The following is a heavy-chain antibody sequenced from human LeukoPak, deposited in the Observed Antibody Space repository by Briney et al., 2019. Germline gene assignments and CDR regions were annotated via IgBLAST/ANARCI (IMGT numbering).Heavy chain of an antibody. CDR1: GFSFSNYA. J-gene: IGHJ4*02. Sequence: GGSLRLSCAASGFSFSNYAMHWVRQAPGKGLEYVSRISTYGGSTYHANSVKGRFTISRDNSKNTLYLQMGSLRTEDMAVYYCATSLIWFGELSAPFDYWGQGTLVTVSS. CDR3: ATSLIWFGELSAPFDY. CDR2: ISTYGGST. D-gene: IGHD3-10*01. V-gene: IGHV3-64*01.